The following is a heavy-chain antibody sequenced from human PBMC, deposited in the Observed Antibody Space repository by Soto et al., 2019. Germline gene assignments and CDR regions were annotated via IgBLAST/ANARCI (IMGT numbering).Heavy chain of an antibody. Sequence: ASETLSLTSTGSGGSLSTENQYWSWVRQLPGKAPEWIGHIYYTGSTNYKPSLKSRVTISLDTSKNQFSLKFSSVTAADTAVYFCARAVYYYRVPYTYYDTDYWVQGTLVTVSS. CDR2: IYYTGST. CDR3: ARAVYYYRVPYTYYDTDY. D-gene: IGHD3-22*01. CDR1: GGSLSTENQY. J-gene: IGHJ4*02. V-gene: IGHV4-61*01.